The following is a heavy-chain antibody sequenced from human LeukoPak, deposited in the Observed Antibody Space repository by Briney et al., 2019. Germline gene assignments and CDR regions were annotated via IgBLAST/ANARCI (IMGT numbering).Heavy chain of an antibody. CDR3: ARTSSGWYPADPFDY. Sequence: ASVTVSCTASGYTFTGYYMHWVRQALGQGLEWMGWINPNSGGTNYAQKFQGWVTMTRDTSISTAYMELSRLRSDDTAVYYCARTSSGWYPADPFDYWGQGTLVTVSS. V-gene: IGHV1-2*04. J-gene: IGHJ4*02. D-gene: IGHD6-19*01. CDR2: INPNSGGT. CDR1: GYTFTGYY.